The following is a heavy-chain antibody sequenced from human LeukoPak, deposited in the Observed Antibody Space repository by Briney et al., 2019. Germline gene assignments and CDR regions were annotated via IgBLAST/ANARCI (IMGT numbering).Heavy chain of an antibody. J-gene: IGHJ5*02. Sequence: ASETLSLTCTVPGGSISSYYWSWIRQPPGKGLAWIGYIYYSGSTNYNPSLKSRVTISVDTSKNQFSLKLSSVTAADTAVYYCARDSSAVDTAMVRGWFDPWGQGTLVTVSS. CDR2: IYYSGST. CDR1: GGSISSYY. V-gene: IGHV4-59*01. CDR3: ARDSSAVDTAMVRGWFDP. D-gene: IGHD5-18*01.